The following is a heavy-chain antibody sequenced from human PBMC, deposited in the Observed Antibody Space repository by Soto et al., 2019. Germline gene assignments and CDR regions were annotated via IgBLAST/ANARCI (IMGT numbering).Heavy chain of an antibody. CDR2: IYWNDDK. CDR3: AHMATRIPFDY. J-gene: IGHJ4*02. D-gene: IGHD5-12*01. CDR1: GFSLSTSGVG. Sequence: SGPTLVNPTPTLTLTCTFSGFSLSTSGVGVGWIRQPPGKALEWLGIIYWNDDKRYSPSVKSRLTITKDTPKNQVVLTMTNMDTVDTATYYCAHMATRIPFDYWGQGTLVTVSS. V-gene: IGHV2-5*01.